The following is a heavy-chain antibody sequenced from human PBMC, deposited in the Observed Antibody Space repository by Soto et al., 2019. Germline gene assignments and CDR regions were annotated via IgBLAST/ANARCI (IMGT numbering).Heavy chain of an antibody. CDR3: ARYSSFYGLLDY. CDR2: ISAFNGNI. V-gene: IGHV1-18*01. Sequence: QVQLVQSGAEVKKPGASVKVSCKASGYTFTNYVISWVRQAPGQGLEWMGWISAFNGNIKYTQKFQGRLTMTTDTSTSTVYMELRSLRSDDTAIYCCARYSSFYGLLDYWGQGTLVTVSS. D-gene: IGHD3-22*01. CDR1: GYTFTNYV. J-gene: IGHJ4*02.